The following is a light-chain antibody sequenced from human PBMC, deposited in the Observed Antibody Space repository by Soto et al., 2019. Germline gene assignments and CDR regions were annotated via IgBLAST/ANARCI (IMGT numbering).Light chain of an antibody. V-gene: IGKV3-15*01. CDR1: QSLATN. CDR3: QQYLDWPLT. CDR2: DIS. Sequence: EIVMTQSPVTLSVSPGERVTLSCRASQSLATNLAWYQQKPGQTPRLVIYDISARASGIPGRFSGSGFGTDFTLPISSLQPEDSAVYYCQQYLDWPLTFGGGTKVEI. J-gene: IGKJ4*01.